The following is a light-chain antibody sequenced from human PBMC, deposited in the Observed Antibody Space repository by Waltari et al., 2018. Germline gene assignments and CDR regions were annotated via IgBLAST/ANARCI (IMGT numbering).Light chain of an antibody. CDR2: RAS. V-gene: IGKV1-5*03. CDR1: QSVNSW. J-gene: IGKJ4*01. Sequence: DMQMTQSPSTLSASVGDRVTITCRASQSVNSWLARYQQKPGKAPKVLIHRASTLESGVPSRFSGSGSGTEFTLTISSLQPDDFATYYCQQYNNYLLTFGGGTKVEIK. CDR3: QQYNNYLLT.